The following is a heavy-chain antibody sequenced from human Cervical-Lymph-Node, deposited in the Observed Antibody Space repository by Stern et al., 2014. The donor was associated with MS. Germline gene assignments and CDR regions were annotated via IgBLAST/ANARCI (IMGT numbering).Heavy chain of an antibody. Sequence: VQLVESGPGLVKPSQTLSLTCSVSGGSINGYYWSWMRQHRGKGLEWIGYIHYSGSTYYNPSLKTRFTISLDTSKNQFSLRLSSVTAEDTGVYYCARGYDSSGYYLDAFDIWGQGTMVTVSS. CDR3: ARGYDSSGYYLDAFDI. CDR1: GGSINGYY. V-gene: IGHV4-31*03. CDR2: IHYSGST. J-gene: IGHJ3*02. D-gene: IGHD3-22*01.